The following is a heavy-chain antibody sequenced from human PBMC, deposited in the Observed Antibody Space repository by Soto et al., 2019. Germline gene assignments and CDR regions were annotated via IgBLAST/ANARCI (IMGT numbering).Heavy chain of an antibody. J-gene: IGHJ4*02. CDR1: GFTFSSYA. D-gene: IGHD3-22*01. CDR3: AKDPNDYDSSAYYVDY. CDR2: ISDSGDKT. Sequence: GGSLRLSCAASGFTFSSYAMSWVRQAPGKGLEWVSAISDSGDKTYYADSVKGRFTVSRDNSKNTLYLQMNSLRAEDTAVYFCAKDPNDYDSSAYYVDYWGRGALVTVSS. V-gene: IGHV3-23*01.